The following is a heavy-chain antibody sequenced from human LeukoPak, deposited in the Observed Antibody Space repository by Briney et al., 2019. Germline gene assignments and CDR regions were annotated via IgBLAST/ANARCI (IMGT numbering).Heavy chain of an antibody. CDR3: ATVPRIPAVGNTEYFRH. CDR2: INPGDSDT. V-gene: IGHV5-51*01. J-gene: IGHJ1*01. Sequence: KLGESLKISCKGSGYSFTSYWIGWVRQMPGKGLEWMGIINPGDSDTRYSPSFQGQVTFSVDKSISTAYLQWSSLKASDTAMYFCATVPRIPAVGNTEYFRHWGQGTLVTVSS. D-gene: IGHD6-13*01. CDR1: GYSFTSYW.